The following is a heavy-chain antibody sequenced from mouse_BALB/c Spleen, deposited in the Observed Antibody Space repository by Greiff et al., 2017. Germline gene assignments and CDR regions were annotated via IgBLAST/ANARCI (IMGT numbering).Heavy chain of an antibody. V-gene: IGHV1-14*01. Sequence: EVKLQESGPELVKPGASVKMSCKASGYTFTSYVMHWVKQKPGQGLEWIGYINPYNDGTKYNEKFKGKATLTSDKSSSTAYMELSSLTSEDSAVYYCAPSAYSGNSLYAMDYWGQGTSVTVSS. D-gene: IGHD2-10*01. J-gene: IGHJ4*01. CDR3: APSAYSGNSLYAMDY. CDR1: GYTFTSYV. CDR2: INPYNDGT.